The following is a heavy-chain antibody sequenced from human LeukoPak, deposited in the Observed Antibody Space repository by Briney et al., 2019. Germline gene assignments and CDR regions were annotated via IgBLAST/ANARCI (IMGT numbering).Heavy chain of an antibody. D-gene: IGHD2-21*01. CDR3: ARGAVSGDHYYGLDV. V-gene: IGHV4-34*01. Sequence: SETLSLTCAVYGGSFSGYYWSWIRQPPGEGLEWIGEINQSGSTKYNPSLKSRVTISVDTTKNQFSLKLSSVTAADTAVYYCARGAVSGDHYYGLDVWGQGNTVTVSS. CDR1: GGSFSGYY. J-gene: IGHJ6*02. CDR2: INQSGST.